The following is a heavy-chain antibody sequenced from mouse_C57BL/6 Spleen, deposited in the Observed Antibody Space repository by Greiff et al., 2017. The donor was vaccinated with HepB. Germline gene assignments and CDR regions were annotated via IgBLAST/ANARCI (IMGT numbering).Heavy chain of an antibody. Sequence: EVHLVESGPGLVKPSQSLSLTCSVTGYSITSGYYWNWIRQFPGNKLEWMGYISYDGSTNYNPSLKNRISITRDTSKNQFFLKLNSVTTEDTATYYCARDKAYYSNYGFAYWGQGTLVTVSA. V-gene: IGHV3-6*01. CDR3: ARDKAYYSNYGFAY. CDR1: GYSITSGYY. CDR2: ISYDGST. D-gene: IGHD2-5*01. J-gene: IGHJ3*01.